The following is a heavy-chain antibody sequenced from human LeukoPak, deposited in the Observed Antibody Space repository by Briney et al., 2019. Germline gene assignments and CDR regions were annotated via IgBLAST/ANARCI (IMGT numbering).Heavy chain of an antibody. CDR2: ISVSGNT. J-gene: IGHJ4*02. CDR1: GFTLSSYA. CDR3: AKAPVTTCSGAYCYPFDY. D-gene: IGHD2-21*01. V-gene: IGHV3-23*01. Sequence: GGSLGLSCAASGFTLSSYAMSWVRQAPGKGLEWVSAISVSGNTYHADSVKGRFTISRDSSKNTLYLQMNRLRAEDAAAYYCAKAPVTTCSGAYCYPFDYWGQGTLVTVSS.